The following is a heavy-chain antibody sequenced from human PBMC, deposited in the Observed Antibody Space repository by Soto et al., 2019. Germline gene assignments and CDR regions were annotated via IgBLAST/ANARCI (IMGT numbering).Heavy chain of an antibody. V-gene: IGHV3-33*01. Sequence: GGSPRLSCAACEFTFSSYGMHVVRQAPGMGLEWVAVIWYDGSNKYYADYVKRRFTISRDNSKNTLYLQMNSLRAEDTAVYYCARDRGYYDFWSGYYTSYYYGMDVWGQGTTVTVSS. J-gene: IGHJ6*02. CDR1: EFTFSSYG. CDR2: IWYDGSNK. D-gene: IGHD3-3*01. CDR3: ARDRGYYDFWSGYYTSYYYGMDV.